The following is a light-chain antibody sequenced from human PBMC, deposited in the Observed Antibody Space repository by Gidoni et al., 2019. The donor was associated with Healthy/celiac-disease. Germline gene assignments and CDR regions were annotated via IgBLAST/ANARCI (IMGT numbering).Light chain of an antibody. Sequence: IQMTQSPSSLSASVGDRVSITCRASPSISSYLNWYQQKPGKAPKLLIYAASSLQSGVPSRFSGSGSGTDFTLTISSLQPEDFATYYCQQSYSTAWTCGQGTKVEIK. CDR1: PSISSY. V-gene: IGKV1-39*01. J-gene: IGKJ1*01. CDR3: QQSYSTAWT. CDR2: AAS.